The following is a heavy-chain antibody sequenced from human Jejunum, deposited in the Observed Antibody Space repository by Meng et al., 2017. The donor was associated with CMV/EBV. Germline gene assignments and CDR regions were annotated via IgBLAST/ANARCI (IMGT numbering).Heavy chain of an antibody. CDR2: ISSSGDYT. V-gene: IGHV3-11*06. Sequence: QVQLVESGGGLVQPGGSLRLSCAASGLTFSDQYMSWIRQAPGKVLELISYISSSGDYTNYADSVRGRFTVSRDNAKNSLYLQLNSLRAEDTALYYCTTVHYYAINYWGQGTLVTVSS. D-gene: IGHD1-26*01. J-gene: IGHJ4*02. CDR3: TTVHYYAINY. CDR1: GLTFSDQY.